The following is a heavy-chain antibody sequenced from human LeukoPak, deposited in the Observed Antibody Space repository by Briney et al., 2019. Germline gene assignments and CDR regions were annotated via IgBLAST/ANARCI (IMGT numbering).Heavy chain of an antibody. CDR1: GFTLSSYW. CDR2: IDYDGDNA. V-gene: IGHV3-74*01. J-gene: IGHJ4*02. D-gene: IGHD1-26*01. Sequence: GGSLRLSCVASGFTLSSYWMHWVRQAPGKGLVWVSRIDYDGDNADYADFVKGRFTISRDNAKNTLHLQMNSLRAEDTAVYYCATPRGSGSYLAFDYWGQGTLVTVSS. CDR3: ATPRGSGSYLAFDY.